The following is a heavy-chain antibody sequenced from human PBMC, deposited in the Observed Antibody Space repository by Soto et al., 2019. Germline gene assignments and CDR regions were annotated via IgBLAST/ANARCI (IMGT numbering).Heavy chain of an antibody. D-gene: IGHD3-3*01. V-gene: IGHV1-69*06. CDR3: ATIRVRGGPIRFED. CDR1: GGLISKYS. Sequence: QVPLVQSGAEVRKPGSSVKVSCKTSGGLISKYSFNWVRQAPGQGLEWMGGVLPISGSTDYAQKFQGRLTITADRSTSTVYIELSSLRSDDTANYYCATIRVRGGPIRFEDGGQGMLISVSS. CDR2: VLPISGST. J-gene: IGHJ4*01.